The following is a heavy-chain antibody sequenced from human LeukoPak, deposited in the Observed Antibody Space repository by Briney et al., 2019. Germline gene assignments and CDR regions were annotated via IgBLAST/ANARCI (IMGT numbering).Heavy chain of an antibody. V-gene: IGHV4-34*01. Sequence: SETLSLTCAVYGGSFSGYYWSWIRQPPGKGLXWIXXXXHSXSTNXXXSXXXRVTISVDTSKNQFSLELSSVTAADTAVYYCARDHAYWGQGTLVTVSS. CDR2: XXHSXST. CDR3: ARDHAY. J-gene: IGHJ4*02. CDR1: GGSFSGYY.